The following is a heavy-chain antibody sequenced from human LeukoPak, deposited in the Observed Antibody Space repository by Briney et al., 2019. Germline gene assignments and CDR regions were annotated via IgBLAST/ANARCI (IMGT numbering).Heavy chain of an antibody. V-gene: IGHV4-59*01. CDR1: GGSISSYY. Sequence: SETLSLTCTVSGGSISSYYWSWIRQPPGKGLEWIGYIYYSGSTNYNPSLKSRVTISVDTSKNQFSLKLSSVTAADTAVYYCARSSDYGDYLSAFDIWGQGTMVTVSS. D-gene: IGHD4-17*01. J-gene: IGHJ3*02. CDR3: ARSSDYGDYLSAFDI. CDR2: IYYSGST.